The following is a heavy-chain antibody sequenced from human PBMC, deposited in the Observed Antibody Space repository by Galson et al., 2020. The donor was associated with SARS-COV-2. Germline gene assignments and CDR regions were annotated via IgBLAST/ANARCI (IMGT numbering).Heavy chain of an antibody. CDR2: ISSSSSTI. J-gene: IGHJ4*02. Sequence: GGSLRLSCAASGFTFSSYSMNWVRQAPGKGLEWVSYISSSSSTIYYADSVKGRFTISRDNAKNSLYLQMNSLRDEDTAVYYCARDLGGEGYCSSTSCDRRDYWGQGTLVTVSS. D-gene: IGHD2-2*01. CDR3: ARDLGGEGYCSSTSCDRRDY. CDR1: GFTFSSYS. V-gene: IGHV3-48*02.